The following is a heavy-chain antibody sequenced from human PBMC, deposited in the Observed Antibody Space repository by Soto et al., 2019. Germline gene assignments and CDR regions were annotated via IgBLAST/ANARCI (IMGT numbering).Heavy chain of an antibody. CDR1: GFTFSVFG. CDR2: ISNDGNSE. D-gene: IGHD3-3*01. V-gene: IGHV3-30*18. J-gene: IGHJ4*02. Sequence: QVQLVESGGGVVQPGRSLRLSCAASGFTFSVFGMHWVRQAPGKGLEWVAVISNDGNSEHYADSVKGRFTISRDNSKNTFYLQMNSLSFEDTAVYYCAKTITTIGVSSTGRGALLDNWGQGILVSVSS. CDR3: AKTITTIGVSSTGRGALLDN.